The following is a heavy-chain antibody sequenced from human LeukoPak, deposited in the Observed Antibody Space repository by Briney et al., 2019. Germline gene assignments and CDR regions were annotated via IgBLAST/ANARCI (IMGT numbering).Heavy chain of an antibody. Sequence: SETLSLTCTVSGGSISSGGYYWSWIRQHPGKGLEWIGYIYYSGSTYYNPSLKSRVTISVDTSKNQFSLKLSSVTAADTAVYYCARVRDRTLLDYWGQGTLVTVSS. D-gene: IGHD1-14*01. V-gene: IGHV4-31*03. CDR3: ARVRDRTLLDY. J-gene: IGHJ4*02. CDR1: GGSISSGGYY. CDR2: IYYSGST.